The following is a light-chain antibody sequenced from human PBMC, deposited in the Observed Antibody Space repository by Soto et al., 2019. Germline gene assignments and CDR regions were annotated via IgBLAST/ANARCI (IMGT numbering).Light chain of an antibody. V-gene: IGKV1-13*02. CDR3: QQLNSYPFT. Sequence: AIHLTQSPSSLSASVGDRVTITCRASQGISSDLAWYQHKPGRPPRVLIYDASSLQSGVPSRFSGSESGTECTLTISSLQPEDSATYYCQQLNSYPFTFGQGTRLEIK. CDR2: DAS. CDR1: QGISSD. J-gene: IGKJ5*01.